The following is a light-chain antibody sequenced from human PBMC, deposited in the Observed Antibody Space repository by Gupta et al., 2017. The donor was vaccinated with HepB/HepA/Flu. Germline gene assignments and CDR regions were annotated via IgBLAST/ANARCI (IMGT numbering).Light chain of an antibody. J-gene: IGKJ5*01. V-gene: IGKV3-20*01. CDR3: QQYGTSPRIT. Sequence: EIVLTQSPGTLSLSPGERATLFCSASQTIRSDYLAWYQQKPGQAPRLLISSASIRATGIPDRFTGSGSGTDFTLTISRLEPEDFAVYYCQQYGTSPRITFGQGTRLEIK. CDR1: QTIRSDY. CDR2: SAS.